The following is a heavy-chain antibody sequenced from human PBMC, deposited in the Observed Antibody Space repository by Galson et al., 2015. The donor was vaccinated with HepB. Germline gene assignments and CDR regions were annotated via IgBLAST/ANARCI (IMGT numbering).Heavy chain of an antibody. J-gene: IGHJ4*02. Sequence: LSLTCTVSGGSINSGGYYWSWIRQHPGKGLEWIGYIYYTGSTYYNPSLKSRVTISIDTSQNQFSLKLTSVTVADTAVYYCARDRFGFSDYWGQGTLVTVSS. D-gene: IGHD3-10*01. V-gene: IGHV4-31*03. CDR1: GGSINSGGYY. CDR2: IYYTGST. CDR3: ARDRFGFSDY.